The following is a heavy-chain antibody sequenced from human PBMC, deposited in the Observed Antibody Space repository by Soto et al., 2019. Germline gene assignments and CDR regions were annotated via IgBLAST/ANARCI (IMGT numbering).Heavy chain of an antibody. CDR2: MNHKSGNK. CDR1: GYTFTSYD. CDR3: VVRGVRDYYGMDV. Sequence: ASVTVSCKASGYTFTSYDINWVRQATGRGLERMGLMNHKSGNKGYAQKFQGRVTMTRNTSISTAYIELSSLRAEDTAVYYCVVRGVRDYYGMDVWGQGTTVTVSS. D-gene: IGHD3-10*01. J-gene: IGHJ6*02. V-gene: IGHV1-8*01.